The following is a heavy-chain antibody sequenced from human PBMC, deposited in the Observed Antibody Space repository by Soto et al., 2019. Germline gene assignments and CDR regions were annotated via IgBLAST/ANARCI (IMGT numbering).Heavy chain of an antibody. CDR3: ARQGSYYDSSGYYTWN. Sequence: SETLSLTCTVSGGSIRSYYWSWIRQSPGKGLEWIGSIFYSGSTNYNPSLKSQVTISVDTSKSQFTLNLNSVTAADTAVYYCARQGSYYDSSGYYTWNWGQGTLVTVSS. CDR2: IFYSGST. V-gene: IGHV4-59*08. D-gene: IGHD3-22*01. CDR1: GGSIRSYY. J-gene: IGHJ4*02.